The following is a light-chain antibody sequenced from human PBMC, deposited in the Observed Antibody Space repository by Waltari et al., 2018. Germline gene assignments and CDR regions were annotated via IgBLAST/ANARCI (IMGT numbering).Light chain of an antibody. CDR2: EVS. Sequence: QSALTQPASVSGSPGPSITTPGTITSSDLGRFNLFSWYQQHPGKAPKLIIYEVSKRPSGVSNRFSGSKSGNTASLTISELQAEDEAEYHCCAYAGSSNVVFGGGTKVTVL. CDR3: CAYAGSSNVV. J-gene: IGLJ2*01. V-gene: IGLV2-23*02. CDR1: SSDLGRFNL.